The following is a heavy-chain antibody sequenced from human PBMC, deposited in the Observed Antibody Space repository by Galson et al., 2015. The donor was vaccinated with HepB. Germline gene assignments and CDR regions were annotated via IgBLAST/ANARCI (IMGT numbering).Heavy chain of an antibody. D-gene: IGHD3-22*01. CDR3: ARASYYDSSGYYYYFDH. CDR2: ISYDGSNE. V-gene: IGHV3-30*03. Sequence: SLRLSCAASGFTFSSHGMHWVRQAPGKGLEWVAVISYDGSNEYYADSVKGRFTISRDNSKNTLYLQMNSLRAEDTAVYYCARASYYDSSGYYYYFDHWGQGTLVTVSS. CDR1: GFTFSSHG. J-gene: IGHJ4*02.